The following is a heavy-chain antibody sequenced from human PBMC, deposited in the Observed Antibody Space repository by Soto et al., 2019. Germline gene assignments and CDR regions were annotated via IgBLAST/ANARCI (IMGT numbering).Heavy chain of an antibody. V-gene: IGHV3-48*01. CDR2: ISSGSSNM. Sequence: EVQLVESGGGLVQPGGSLRPSCAASGFTFSSYSMNWVRQAPGKGLEWVSYISSGSSNMYYADSVKGRFTISRDNAKNALYLQRNSLRGEDTAVYYCARARSSGIAFALEYWGQGTLVTVSS. CDR1: GFTFSSYS. CDR3: ARARSSGIAFALEY. D-gene: IGHD3-10*01. J-gene: IGHJ4*02.